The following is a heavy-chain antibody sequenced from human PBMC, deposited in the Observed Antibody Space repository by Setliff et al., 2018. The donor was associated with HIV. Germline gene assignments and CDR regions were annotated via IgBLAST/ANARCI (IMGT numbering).Heavy chain of an antibody. Sequence: SETLSLTCTVSGYSISSVSYWGWIRQPPGKGLEWIASVYHSGSTYYNPTLKSRVTMSVDRSKNHLSLNVTSVTAADTAVYYCARSTYYYGSGKGSGWFDPWGQGTLVTVSS. CDR1: GYSISSVSY. CDR2: VYHSGST. J-gene: IGHJ5*02. D-gene: IGHD3-10*01. V-gene: IGHV4-38-2*02. CDR3: ARSTYYYGSGKGSGWFDP.